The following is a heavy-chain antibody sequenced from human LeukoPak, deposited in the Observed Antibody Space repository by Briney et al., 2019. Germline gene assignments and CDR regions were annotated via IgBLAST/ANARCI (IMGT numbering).Heavy chain of an antibody. CDR2: INHSGST. CDR1: GGSFSGYY. CDR3: ARAGGGYYDFWSGYYTPFFDY. V-gene: IGHV4-34*01. Sequence: SETLSLTCAVYGGSFSGYYWSWIRQPPGKGLEWIGEINHSGSTNYNPSLKSRVTISVVTSKSQFSLKLSSVTAADTAMYYCARAGGGYYDFWSGYYTPFFDYWGQGTLVTVSS. D-gene: IGHD3-3*01. J-gene: IGHJ4*02.